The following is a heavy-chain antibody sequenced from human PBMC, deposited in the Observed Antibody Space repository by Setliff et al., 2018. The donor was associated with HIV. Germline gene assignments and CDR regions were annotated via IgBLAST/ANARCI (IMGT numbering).Heavy chain of an antibody. CDR3: ATDRTQTGISMVRGRLTDPARYPLDY. CDR2: INVYSGDT. J-gene: IGHJ4*02. CDR1: GYPFNNFG. D-gene: IGHD3-10*01. V-gene: IGHV1-18*01. Sequence: ASVKVSCKASGYPFNNFGISWVRQAPGQGLEWLAWINVYSGDTNFAQGFQGRVTMTRDASTGTAYMELRNLRSDDTAVYYCATDRTQTGISMVRGRLTDPARYPLDYWGPGTLVTVSS.